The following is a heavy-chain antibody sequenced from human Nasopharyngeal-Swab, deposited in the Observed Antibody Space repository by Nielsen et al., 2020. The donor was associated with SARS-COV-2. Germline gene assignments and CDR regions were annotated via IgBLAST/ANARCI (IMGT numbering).Heavy chain of an antibody. V-gene: IGHV3-73*01. CDR3: TTDYYFDY. J-gene: IGHJ4*02. Sequence: GVLKISGAASGFIFSGSAMHWVRQASGKGLEWVGRIGDKDHNYATTYGAAVKGRFTISRDDSTNTAFLQMDSLKTEDTALYYCTTDYYFDYWGQGTLVTVSS. CDR2: IGDKDHNYAT. CDR1: GFIFSGSA.